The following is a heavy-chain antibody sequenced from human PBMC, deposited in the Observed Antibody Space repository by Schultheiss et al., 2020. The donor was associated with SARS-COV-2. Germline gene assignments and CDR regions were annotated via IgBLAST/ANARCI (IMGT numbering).Heavy chain of an antibody. CDR1: GGTFSSYG. CDR3: ARLMTTVIRYYYYYYGMDV. J-gene: IGHJ6*02. V-gene: IGHV1-18*01. CDR2: ISAYNGNT. D-gene: IGHD4-23*01. Sequence: ASVKVSCKASGGTFSSYGISWVRQAPGQGLEWMGWISAYNGNTNYAQKLQGRVTMTTDTSTSTAYMELRSLRSDDTAVYYCARLMTTVIRYYYYYYGMDVWGQGTTVTVSS.